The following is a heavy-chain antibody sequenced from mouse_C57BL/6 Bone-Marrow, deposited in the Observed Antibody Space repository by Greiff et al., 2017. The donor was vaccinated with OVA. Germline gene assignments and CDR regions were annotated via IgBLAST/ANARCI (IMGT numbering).Heavy chain of an antibody. CDR2: INPNNGGT. V-gene: IGHV1-22*01. CDR3: ARTKGLRRRFAY. J-gene: IGHJ3*01. D-gene: IGHD2-4*01. CDR1: GYTFTDYN. Sequence: EVQLQQSGPELVKPGASVKMSCKASGYTFTDYNMHWVKQSHGKSLEWIGYINPNNGGTSYNQKFKGKATLTVNKSSSTAYMELRSLTSEDSAVYYCARTKGLRRRFAYWGQGTLVTVSA.